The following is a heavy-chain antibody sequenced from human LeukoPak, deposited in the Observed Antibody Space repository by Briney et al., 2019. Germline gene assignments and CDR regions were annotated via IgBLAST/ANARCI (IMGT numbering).Heavy chain of an antibody. CDR2: IYYSGST. CDR1: GGSISSYY. Sequence: SETLPLTCTVSGGSISSYYWSWIRQPPGKGLEWIGYIYYSGSTNYNPSLKSRVTISVDTSKNQFSLKLSSVTAADTAVYYCAAEWDTREWFDPWGQGTLVTVSS. CDR3: AAEWDTREWFDP. J-gene: IGHJ5*02. D-gene: IGHD1-26*01. V-gene: IGHV4-59*01.